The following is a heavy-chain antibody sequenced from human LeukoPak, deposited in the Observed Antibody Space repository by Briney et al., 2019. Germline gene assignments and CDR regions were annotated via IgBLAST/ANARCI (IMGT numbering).Heavy chain of an antibody. J-gene: IGHJ6*04. CDR1: GFTFSNYW. D-gene: IGHD3-10*02. V-gene: IGHV3-7*01. CDR3: AELGITMIGGV. Sequence: PGGSLRLSCAASGFTFSNYWMSWVRQAPEKGLEWVANIKEDGSGKYYVESVEGRFTISRDNAKNSLYLQMNSLRAEDTAVYYCAELGITMIGGVWGKGTTVTISS. CDR2: IKEDGSGK.